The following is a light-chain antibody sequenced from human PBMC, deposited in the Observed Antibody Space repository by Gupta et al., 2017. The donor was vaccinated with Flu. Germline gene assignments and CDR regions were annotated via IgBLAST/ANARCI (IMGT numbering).Light chain of an antibody. Sequence: DIVITQTPLSSRVTLGQTASISCRSSKSLVHSDGNTYLSWPQQRPGQPPRLLIYKISNRFSRVPDRFSGSGAGTDFILKISRVEAEDVGVYYCMQATQFPYSFGQGTKLEIK. V-gene: IGKV2-24*01. CDR1: KSLVHSDGNTY. J-gene: IGKJ2*03. CDR3: MQATQFPYS. CDR2: KIS.